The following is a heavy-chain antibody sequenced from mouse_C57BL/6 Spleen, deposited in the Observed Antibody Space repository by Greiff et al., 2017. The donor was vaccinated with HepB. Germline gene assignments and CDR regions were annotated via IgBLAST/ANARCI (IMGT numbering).Heavy chain of an antibody. CDR1: GFTFSSYA. J-gene: IGHJ1*03. CDR2: ISDGGSYT. D-gene: IGHD1-1*01. CDR3: ARGLRAWYFDV. V-gene: IGHV5-4*03. Sequence: EVKLVESGGGLVKPGGSLKLSCAASGFTFSSYAMSWVRQTPEKRLEWVATISDGGSYTYYPDNVKGRFTISRDNAKNNLYLQMSHLKSEDTAMYYCARGLRAWYFDVWGTGTTVTVSS.